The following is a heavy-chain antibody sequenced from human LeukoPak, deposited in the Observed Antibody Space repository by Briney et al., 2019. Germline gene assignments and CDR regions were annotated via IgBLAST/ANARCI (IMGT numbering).Heavy chain of an antibody. CDR1: GYSISSGYY. Sequence: SETLSPTCTVSGYSISSGYYWGWIRQPPGKGLEWIGSIYHSGSTYYNPSLKSRVTISVDTSKNQFSLKLSSVTAADTAVYYCASQLYCSSTSCYADAFDIWGQGTMVTVSS. V-gene: IGHV4-38-2*02. D-gene: IGHD2-2*01. J-gene: IGHJ3*02. CDR2: IYHSGST. CDR3: ASQLYCSSTSCYADAFDI.